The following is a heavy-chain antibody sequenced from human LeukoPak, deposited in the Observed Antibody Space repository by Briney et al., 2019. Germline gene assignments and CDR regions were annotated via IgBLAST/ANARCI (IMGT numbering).Heavy chain of an antibody. V-gene: IGHV3-23*01. CDR1: GFTVSSNY. CDR3: AKGGSYQRPPLFDY. J-gene: IGHJ4*02. Sequence: GGSLRLSCAASGFTVSSNYMSWVRQAPGKGPEWVSAISGSGGSTYYADSVKGRFTISRDNSKNTLYLQMNSLRAEDTAVYYCAKGGSYQRPPLFDYWGQGTLVTVSS. CDR2: ISGSGGST. D-gene: IGHD1-26*01.